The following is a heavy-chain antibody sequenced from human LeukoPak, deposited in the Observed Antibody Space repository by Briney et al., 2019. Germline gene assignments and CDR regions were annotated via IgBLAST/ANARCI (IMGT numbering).Heavy chain of an antibody. Sequence: PGGSLRLSCAASGFSVSYNHMTWHPQAPGQGLEGVSVLYNGGNTYYADSVKRRFTISGDNSENGVYLQMNSLRAEDTAVYYCAREGLCRSADYWGQGTLVLVSS. D-gene: IGHD1-26*01. CDR3: AREGLCRSADY. CDR2: LYNGGNT. J-gene: IGHJ4*02. V-gene: IGHV3-53*01. CDR1: GFSVSYNH.